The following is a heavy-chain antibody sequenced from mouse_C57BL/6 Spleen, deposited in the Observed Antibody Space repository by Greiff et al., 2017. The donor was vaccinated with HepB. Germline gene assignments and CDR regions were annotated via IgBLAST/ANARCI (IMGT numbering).Heavy chain of an antibody. CDR2: IWGVGST. Sequence: VMLVESGPGLVAPSQSLSITCTVSGFSLTSYGVDWVRQSPGKGLEWLGVIWGVGSTNYNSALKPRLSISKDNSKSQVFLKMNSLQTDDTAMYYCASRVTRAMDYWGQGTSVTVSS. V-gene: IGHV2-6*01. CDR1: GFSLTSYG. J-gene: IGHJ4*01. CDR3: ASRVTRAMDY.